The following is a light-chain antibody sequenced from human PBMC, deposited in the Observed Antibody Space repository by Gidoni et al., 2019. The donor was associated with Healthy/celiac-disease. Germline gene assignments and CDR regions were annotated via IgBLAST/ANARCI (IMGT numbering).Light chain of an antibody. Sequence: EIVLTQSPPTLSLSPGERATLSCRASQSVSSYLAWYRQKPGQAPRLLIYDASNRATGIPARFSGSESGTDFTLTISSLEPEDFAVYYCQQRSNWLPRTFXQXTKLEIK. V-gene: IGKV3-11*01. CDR1: QSVSSY. CDR2: DAS. J-gene: IGKJ2*01. CDR3: QQRSNWLPRT.